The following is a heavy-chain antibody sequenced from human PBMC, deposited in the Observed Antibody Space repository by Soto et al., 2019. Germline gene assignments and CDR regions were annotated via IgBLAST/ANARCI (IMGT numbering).Heavy chain of an antibody. J-gene: IGHJ5*02. V-gene: IGHV4-31*03. Sequence: PSETLSLTCIVSGGSVSSGSYYWNWIRQHPGKGLEWIGYFYYSGSTYYNPSLKSRVTISVNTSKNQFSLKLSSVTAADTAVYYSARSVFPWGQGTLVTVSS. CDR2: FYYSGST. CDR3: ARSVFP. CDR1: GGSVSSGSYY.